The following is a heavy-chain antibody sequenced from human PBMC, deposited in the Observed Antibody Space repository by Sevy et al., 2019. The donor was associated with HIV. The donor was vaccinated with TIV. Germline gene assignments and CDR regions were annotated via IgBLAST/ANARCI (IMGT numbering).Heavy chain of an antibody. CDR1: GFTFSRNG. CDR3: AKESVSWYLDF. D-gene: IGHD6-13*01. V-gene: IGHV3-30*18. CDR2: ISYDGDSK. J-gene: IGHJ4*02. Sequence: GGSLRLSCAASGFTFSRNGMHWVRPVPDKGLEWVALISYDGDSKHYADSVKGRFTISRDNSKNTVYLHMNSLRSEDTAVCYCAKESVSWYLDFWGQGTLVTVSS.